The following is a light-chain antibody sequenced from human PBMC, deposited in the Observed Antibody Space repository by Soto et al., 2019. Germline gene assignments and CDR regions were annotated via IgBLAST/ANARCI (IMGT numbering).Light chain of an antibody. J-gene: IGKJ5*01. CDR2: DAS. Sequence: EIVMTQSPATLSVSPGEGATLSCRASQSVSSYLAWYQQKPGQAPRLLIYDASNRATGIPARFSGSGSGTDFTLTISRLEPEDFAVYYCQQYNDWPITFGQGTRLEIK. V-gene: IGKV3D-15*01. CDR3: QQYNDWPIT. CDR1: QSVSSY.